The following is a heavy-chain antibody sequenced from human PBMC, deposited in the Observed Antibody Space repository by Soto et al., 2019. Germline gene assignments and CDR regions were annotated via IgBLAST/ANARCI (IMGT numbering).Heavy chain of an antibody. CDR1: GFTFSSYG. Sequence: QVQLVESGGGVVQPGRSLRLSCAASGFTFSSYGMHWVRQAPGKGLEWVAVISYDGSNKYYADSVKGRFTISRDNSKNTLYLQMTSLRAEDTAVYYCAKDKGIADDVDIFHYWGQGTLVTVSS. D-gene: IGHD6-13*01. CDR3: AKDKGIADDVDIFHY. CDR2: ISYDGSNK. J-gene: IGHJ4*02. V-gene: IGHV3-30*18.